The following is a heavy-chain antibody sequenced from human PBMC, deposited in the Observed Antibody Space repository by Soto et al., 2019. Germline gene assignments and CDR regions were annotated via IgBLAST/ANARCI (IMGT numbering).Heavy chain of an antibody. CDR3: SRDDADWLFT. J-gene: IGHJ5*02. CDR1: GFTFSGSA. CDR2: IGGRGDSYAT. D-gene: IGHD4-17*01. Sequence: EVQLVESGGGVVKPGGSLKLSCSASGFTFSGSAMQWVRQAAGEGLEWLGRIGGRGDSYATAYAASGTDRFTISRDDSKNTAFMQMSNVKTEDTAVYYCSRDDADWLFTWGKGARVTFS. V-gene: IGHV3-73*02.